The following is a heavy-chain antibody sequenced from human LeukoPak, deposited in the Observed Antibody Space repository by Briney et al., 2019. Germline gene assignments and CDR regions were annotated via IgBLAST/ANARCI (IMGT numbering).Heavy chain of an antibody. CDR1: GFTFGDYA. CDR3: TREGPSIYGGNTHFDY. CDR2: IRSKAYGGTT. Sequence: GGSLRLSCTASGFTFGDYAMSWVRQAPGKGLEWVGFIRSKAYGGTTEYAASVKGRFTISRDDSKSIAYLQMNSLKTEDTAVYYCTREGPSIYGGNTHFDYWGQGTLVTVSS. V-gene: IGHV3-49*04. J-gene: IGHJ4*02. D-gene: IGHD4-23*01.